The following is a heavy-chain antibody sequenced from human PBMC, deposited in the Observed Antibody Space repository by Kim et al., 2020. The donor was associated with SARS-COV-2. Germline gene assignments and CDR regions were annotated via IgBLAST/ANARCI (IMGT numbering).Heavy chain of an antibody. CDR3: AREGRGYSSFDY. J-gene: IGHJ4*02. D-gene: IGHD5-18*01. V-gene: IGHV3-11*05. Sequence: ADSVKGRFTISRDNAKNSLYLQRNSLRAEDTAVYYCAREGRGYSSFDYWGQGALVTVSS.